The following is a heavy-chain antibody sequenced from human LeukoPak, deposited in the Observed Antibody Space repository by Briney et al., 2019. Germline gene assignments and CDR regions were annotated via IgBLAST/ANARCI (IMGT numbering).Heavy chain of an antibody. V-gene: IGHV1-69*13. Sequence: SVKVSCKVSGYTLTELSMHWVRQAPGQGLEWMGGIIPIFGTANYAQKFQGRVTITADESTSTAYMELSSLRSEDTAVYYCARDSRWGQGTLVTVSS. J-gene: IGHJ4*02. CDR3: ARDSR. CDR2: IIPIFGTA. CDR1: GYTLTELS.